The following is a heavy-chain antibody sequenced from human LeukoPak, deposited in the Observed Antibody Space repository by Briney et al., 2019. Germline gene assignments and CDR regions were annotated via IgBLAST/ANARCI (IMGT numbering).Heavy chain of an antibody. J-gene: IGHJ4*02. Sequence: GGSLRLSCAASGLTFSSYWMHWVRQAPGKGLVWVSRINSDGSSTSYADSVKGRFTISRDNAKNTLYLQMNSLRAEDTAVYYCARDGDARGNHDYWGQGTLVTVSS. CDR1: GLTFSSYW. CDR2: INSDGSST. CDR3: ARDGDARGNHDY. D-gene: IGHD4-23*01. V-gene: IGHV3-74*01.